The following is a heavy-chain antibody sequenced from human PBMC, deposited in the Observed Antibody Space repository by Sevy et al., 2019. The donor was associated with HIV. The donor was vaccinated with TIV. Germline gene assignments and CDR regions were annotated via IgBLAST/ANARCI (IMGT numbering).Heavy chain of an antibody. Sequence: GGSLRLSCTASGFTSGDYTVSWVRQAPGKGLEWVGFIRSKSYGGTIEYAASVKGRFTISKDTSKSIAYLQMNSLKTEDTALYFCTRVEGATDWGMDVWGQGTTVTVSS. J-gene: IGHJ6*02. CDR1: GFTSGDYT. V-gene: IGHV3-49*04. CDR3: TRVEGATDWGMDV. D-gene: IGHD1-26*01. CDR2: IRSKSYGGTI.